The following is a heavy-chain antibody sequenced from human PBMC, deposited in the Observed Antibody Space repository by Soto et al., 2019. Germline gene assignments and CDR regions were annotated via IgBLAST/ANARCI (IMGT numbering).Heavy chain of an antibody. CDR1: ADSISNYY. D-gene: IGHD5-18*01. CDR2: FSYRGST. V-gene: IGHV4-59*12. Sequence: SETLSLTCTVSADSISNYYWSWIRQPPGKGLEWIGYFSYRGSTNYNPSLKSRVTISVDTSKNQFSLKLSSVTAADTAVYYCARGGSAMAWFDPWGQGTLVTVSS. CDR3: ARGGSAMAWFDP. J-gene: IGHJ5*02.